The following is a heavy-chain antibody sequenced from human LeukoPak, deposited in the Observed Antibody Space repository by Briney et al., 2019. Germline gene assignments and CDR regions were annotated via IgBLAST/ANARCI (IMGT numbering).Heavy chain of an antibody. CDR3: ATTGAVDDSSGYYGY. CDR1: GYTLTELS. J-gene: IGHJ4*02. V-gene: IGHV1-24*01. D-gene: IGHD3-22*01. CDR2: FDPEDGET. Sequence: ASVKVSCKVSGYTLTELSMHWVRQAPGKGLEWMGGFDPEDGETIYAQKFQGRVTMTEDTSTDTAYMELSSLRSEDTAVYYCATTGAVDDSSGYYGYWGQGTLVTVSS.